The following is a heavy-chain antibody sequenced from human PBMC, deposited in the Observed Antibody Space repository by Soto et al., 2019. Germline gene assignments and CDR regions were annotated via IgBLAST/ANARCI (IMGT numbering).Heavy chain of an antibody. CDR3: ARGLSEYSSSSPYYYYGMDV. D-gene: IGHD6-6*01. CDR1: GGSISSGGYS. Sequence: SETLSLTCAVSGGSISSGGYSWGWIRQSPGKGLEWIGYIYHSGSTYYNPSLKSRVTISVDRSKNQFSLKLSSVTAADTAVYYCARGLSEYSSSSPYYYYGMDVWGQGTTVTVSS. CDR2: IYHSGST. V-gene: IGHV4-30-2*06. J-gene: IGHJ6*02.